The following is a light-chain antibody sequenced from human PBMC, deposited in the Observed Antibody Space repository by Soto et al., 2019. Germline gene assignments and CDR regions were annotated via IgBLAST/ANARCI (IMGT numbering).Light chain of an antibody. Sequence: EIVMTQSPATLSVSPGERATLPCRASQSVSSNLAWYQQKPGQAPRLLIYGASTRATGIPARFSGSGSGTEFTLTISSLQSEDFAVYYCQQYNNCPPLTFGGGTKVEIK. CDR3: QQYNNCPPLT. CDR2: GAS. V-gene: IGKV3-15*01. J-gene: IGKJ4*01. CDR1: QSVSSN.